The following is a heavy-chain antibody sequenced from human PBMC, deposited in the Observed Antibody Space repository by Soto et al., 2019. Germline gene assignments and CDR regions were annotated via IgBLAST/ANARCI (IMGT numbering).Heavy chain of an antibody. Sequence: GESLKISCKGSGYSFTSYWIGWVHQMPGKGLEWMGIIYPGDSDTRYSPSFQGQVTISADKSISTAYLQWSSLKASDTAMYYCARAPKSSSYYYGSGSYHYGMDVWGQGTTVTVSS. D-gene: IGHD3-10*01. CDR3: ARAPKSSSYYYGSGSYHYGMDV. CDR2: IYPGDSDT. V-gene: IGHV5-51*07. J-gene: IGHJ6*02. CDR1: GYSFTSYW.